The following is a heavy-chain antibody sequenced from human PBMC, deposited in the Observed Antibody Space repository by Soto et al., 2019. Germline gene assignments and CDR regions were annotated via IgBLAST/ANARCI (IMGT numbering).Heavy chain of an antibody. CDR1: GFTFSSYA. V-gene: IGHV3-23*01. J-gene: IGHJ4*02. CDR2: ISGSGGST. CDR3: AKGSRGYSGYEFLTKQLPIDY. Sequence: PGGSLRLSCAASGFTFSSYAMSWVRQAPGKGLEWVSAISGSGGSTYYADSVKGRFTISRDNSKNTLYLQMNSLRAEDTAVYYCAKGSRGYSGYEFLTKQLPIDYWGQGTLVTVSS. D-gene: IGHD5-12*01.